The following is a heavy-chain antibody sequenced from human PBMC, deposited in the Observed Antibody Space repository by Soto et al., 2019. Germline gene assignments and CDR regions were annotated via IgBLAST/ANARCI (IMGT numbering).Heavy chain of an antibody. CDR2: IYYSGST. D-gene: IGHD3-16*01. Sequence: QVQLQESGPGLVKPSETLSLTCCVSGVSISSDYWSWIRQPPGKGLEWIGYIYYSGSTNYNPSLKSRVTMSIDMSKNQFSLKLSSVTAADTAVYYCARDEGDTTYFDYWGQGTLVTVSS. CDR3: ARDEGDTTYFDY. CDR1: GVSISSDY. V-gene: IGHV4-59*01. J-gene: IGHJ4*02.